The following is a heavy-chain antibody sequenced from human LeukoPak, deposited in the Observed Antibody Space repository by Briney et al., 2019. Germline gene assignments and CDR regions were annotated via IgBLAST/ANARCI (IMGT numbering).Heavy chain of an antibody. D-gene: IGHD6-13*01. CDR3: AKVPRWGAAAGTIDY. V-gene: IGHV3-23*01. Sequence: PGGSLRLSCAASGFTFSSYAMSWVRQAPGKGLEWVSAISGSGGSTYYADSVKGRFTTSRDNSKNTLYLQMNSLRAEDTAVYYCAKVPRWGAAAGTIDYWGQGTLVTVSS. CDR2: ISGSGGST. J-gene: IGHJ4*02. CDR1: GFTFSSYA.